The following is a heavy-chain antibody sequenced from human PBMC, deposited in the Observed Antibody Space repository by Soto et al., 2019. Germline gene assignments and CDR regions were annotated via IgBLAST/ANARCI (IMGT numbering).Heavy chain of an antibody. CDR2: ITDGGVRSYFDEWVSSTRETRNST. Sequence: EVQLLESVGGLAQPGGSLRLSCVAAGFTFPRSAMSWVRQAPGKGLEWVASITDGGVRSYFDEWVSSTRETRNSTKYADSVKGRFTISRDNSRNTLYLQMDSLRVEDTAVYYCAKELDTALVIPYFDFWGQGTLVTVSS. V-gene: IGHV3-23*01. D-gene: IGHD5-18*01. J-gene: IGHJ4*02. CDR3: AKELDTALVIPYFDF. CDR1: GFTFPRSA.